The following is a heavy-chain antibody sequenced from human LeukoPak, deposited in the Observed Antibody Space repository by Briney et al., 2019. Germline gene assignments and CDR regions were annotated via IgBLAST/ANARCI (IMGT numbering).Heavy chain of an antibody. CDR2: IYTSGTT. V-gene: IGHV4-4*07. D-gene: IGHD2-2*01. CDR1: GGSISSYY. CDR3: ARGPCSSTSCPSRGAFDI. Sequence: SETLSLTCTVSGGSISSYYWSWIRQPAGKGLEWIGRIYTSGTTNYSPSLKSRVTMSLDTSKNQFSLKLSSVTAADTAVYYCARGPCSSTSCPSRGAFDIWGQGTMVTVSS. J-gene: IGHJ3*02.